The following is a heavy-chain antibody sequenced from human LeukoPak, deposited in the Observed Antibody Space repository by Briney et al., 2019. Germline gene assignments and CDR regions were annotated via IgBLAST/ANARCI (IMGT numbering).Heavy chain of an antibody. J-gene: IGHJ4*02. CDR3: ARQGGDYFDY. D-gene: IGHD1-26*01. Sequence: PSETLSLTCAVSGCSISSGYYWGWIRQPPGKGLEWIGSIYHSGSTYYNPSLKSRVTISVDTSKNQFSLKLSSVTAADTAVYYCARQGGDYFDYWGQGTLVTVSS. CDR1: GCSISSGYY. V-gene: IGHV4-38-2*01. CDR2: IYHSGST.